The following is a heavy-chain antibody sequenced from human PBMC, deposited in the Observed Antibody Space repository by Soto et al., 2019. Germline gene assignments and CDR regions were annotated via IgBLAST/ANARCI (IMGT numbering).Heavy chain of an antibody. D-gene: IGHD7-27*01. Sequence: QVQLVQSGAEVKKPGASVKVSCKASGYTFTSYDINWVRQATGQGLEWMGWMNPNSGNTGYAQKFQGRVTMHRNTSISTAYMELSSLRSEDTAVYYCASLPWANYYYYGMDVWGQGTTVTVSS. CDR2: MNPNSGNT. CDR3: ASLPWANYYYYGMDV. CDR1: GYTFTSYD. J-gene: IGHJ6*02. V-gene: IGHV1-8*01.